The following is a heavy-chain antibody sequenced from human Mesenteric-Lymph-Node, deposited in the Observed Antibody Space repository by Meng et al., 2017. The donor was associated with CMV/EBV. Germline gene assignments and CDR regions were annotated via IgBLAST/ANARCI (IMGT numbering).Heavy chain of an antibody. Sequence: GSLRLSCTVSGGTINNYNWNWIRQAPGRGLEWIGYMYYSGSSNYNPSLKSRVTLSVDTSQNQFSLKLRSVTAADTAVYFCARGIVVTQNSRHYYYGIDVWGRGTTVTVSS. CDR3: ARGIVVTQNSRHYYYGIDV. V-gene: IGHV4-59*01. J-gene: IGHJ6*02. CDR1: GGTINNYN. D-gene: IGHD2-21*02. CDR2: MYYSGSS.